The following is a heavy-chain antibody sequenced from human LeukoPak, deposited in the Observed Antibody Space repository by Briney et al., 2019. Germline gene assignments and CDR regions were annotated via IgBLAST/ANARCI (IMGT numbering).Heavy chain of an antibody. J-gene: IGHJ4*02. Sequence: GGSLRLSCAASGFTFSSYWMHWVRQVPGKGLVWVARINPGGSSITYVDSVKGRFTISRGNAKNTLYLQMDSQRAEDTGVYYCARSNQADDYWGQGTLVTVSS. CDR2: INPGGSSI. V-gene: IGHV3-74*01. CDR1: GFTFSSYW. CDR3: ARSNQADDY. D-gene: IGHD1-14*01.